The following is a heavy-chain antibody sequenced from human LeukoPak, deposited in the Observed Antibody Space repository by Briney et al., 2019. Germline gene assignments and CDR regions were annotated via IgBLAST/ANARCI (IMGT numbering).Heavy chain of an antibody. CDR1: GGSISSGGYY. V-gene: IGHV4-30-2*02. D-gene: IGHD2-15*01. J-gene: IGHJ3*02. CDR2: IYHSGST. CDR3: ASHHCSGGSCYSYDAFDI. Sequence: PSQTLSLTCTVSGGSISSGGYYWSWIRQPPGKGLEWIGYIYHSGSTYYNPSLKSRVTISVDTSKNQFSLKLSSVTAADTAVYYCASHHCSGGSCYSYDAFDIWGQGTMVTVSS.